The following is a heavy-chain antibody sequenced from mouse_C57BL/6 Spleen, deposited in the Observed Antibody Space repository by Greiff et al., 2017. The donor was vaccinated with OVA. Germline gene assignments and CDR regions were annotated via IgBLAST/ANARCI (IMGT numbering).Heavy chain of an antibody. CDR3: ARTAYDYPYYFDY. CDR1: GFTFSDYG. Sequence: EVKLVESGGGLVKPGGSLKLSCAASGFTFSDYGMHWVRQAPEQGLEWVAYISSGSSTIYYADTVKGRFTIPRDNTTNTLFLQMTSLRTEDTAMYYCARTAYDYPYYFDYWGQGTTLTVSS. CDR2: ISSGSSTI. D-gene: IGHD2-4*01. V-gene: IGHV5-17*01. J-gene: IGHJ2*01.